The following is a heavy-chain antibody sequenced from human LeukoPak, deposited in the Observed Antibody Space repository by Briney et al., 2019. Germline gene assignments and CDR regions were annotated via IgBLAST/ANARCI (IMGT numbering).Heavy chain of an antibody. Sequence: SETLSLTCTVSGYSISSGYYWGWIRQPPGKGLEWIGSIYHSGSTYYNPSLKSRVTISVDTSKNQFSLKLSSVTAADTAVYYCASFGYSSSWYGPLLGLSYYYYMDVWGKGTTVTVSS. D-gene: IGHD6-13*01. J-gene: IGHJ6*03. CDR3: ASFGYSSSWYGPLLGLSYYYYMDV. CDR1: GYSISSGYY. CDR2: IYHSGST. V-gene: IGHV4-38-2*02.